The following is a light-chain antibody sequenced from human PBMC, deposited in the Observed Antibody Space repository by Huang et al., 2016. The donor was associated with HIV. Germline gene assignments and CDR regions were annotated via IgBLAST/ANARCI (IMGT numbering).Light chain of an antibody. Sequence: EIVLTQSPGTLSLSPGERANLSCRASQSVSSSYLAWYQQKPGQAPRRLIYGASSRATGIPDRFSGSGSGTDFTLTISRLEPEDVAVYYCQQYGSSLWTFGQGTKVEIK. CDR3: QQYGSSLWT. CDR1: QSVSSSY. CDR2: GAS. J-gene: IGKJ1*01. V-gene: IGKV3-20*01.